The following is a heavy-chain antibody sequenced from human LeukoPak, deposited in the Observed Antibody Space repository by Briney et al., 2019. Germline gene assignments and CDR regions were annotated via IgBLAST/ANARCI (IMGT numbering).Heavy chain of an antibody. CDR3: ARVSCTNGVCYGFDY. D-gene: IGHD2-8*01. CDR2: IKQDGSEK. J-gene: IGHJ4*02. V-gene: IGHV3-7*01. Sequence: GGSLRLSCAASGFTFSRYWISWVRQAPGKGLEWVANIKQDGSEKYNVDSVKGRFTISRDNAKNSLYLQMNSLRGEDTAVYYCARVSCTNGVCYGFDYWGQGTLVTVSS. CDR1: GFTFSRYW.